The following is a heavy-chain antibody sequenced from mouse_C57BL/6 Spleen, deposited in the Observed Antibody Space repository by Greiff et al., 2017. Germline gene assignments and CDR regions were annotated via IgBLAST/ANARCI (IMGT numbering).Heavy chain of an antibody. J-gene: IGHJ1*03. CDR2: IYPGDGDT. CDR3: ATSYGSSYYWYFDV. Sequence: VQLVESGPELVKPGASVKISCKASGYAFSSSWMNWVKQRPGKGLEWIGRIYPGDGDTNYNGKFKGKATLTADKSSSTAYMQLSSLTSEDSAVYFCATSYGSSYYWYFDVWGTGTTVTVSS. CDR1: GYAFSSSW. D-gene: IGHD1-1*01. V-gene: IGHV1-82*01.